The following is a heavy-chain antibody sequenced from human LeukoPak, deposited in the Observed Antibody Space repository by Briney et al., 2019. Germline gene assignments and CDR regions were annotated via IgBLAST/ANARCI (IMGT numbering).Heavy chain of an antibody. CDR1: GGSFSGYY. Sequence: SETLSLTCAVYGGSFSGYYWGWIRQPPGKGLEWIGSIYYSGSTYYNPSLKSRVTISVDTSKNQFSLKLSSVTAADTAVYYCARERLDYYDSSGSAFDIWGQGTMVTVSS. D-gene: IGHD3-22*01. CDR3: ARERLDYYDSSGSAFDI. V-gene: IGHV4-34*01. CDR2: IYYSGST. J-gene: IGHJ3*02.